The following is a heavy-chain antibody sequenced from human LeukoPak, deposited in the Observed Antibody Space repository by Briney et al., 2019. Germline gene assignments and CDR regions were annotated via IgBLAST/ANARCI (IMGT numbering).Heavy chain of an antibody. D-gene: IGHD2-2*02. CDR3: AKISRFHNPPRVDNIVVXPAAIGGSHIDC. CDR2: ISGSGVDT. V-gene: IGHV3-23*01. J-gene: IGHJ4*02. Sequence: GGSLKLSCAASGFTFSSYAMSWVRQAPGKGLEWVSTISGSGVDTYYADSVKGRFTISRDNSKNTLYLQMNSLRAEDTALYYCAKISRFHNPPRVDNIVVXPAAIGGSHIDCWGQGTLVTV. CDR1: GFTFSSYA.